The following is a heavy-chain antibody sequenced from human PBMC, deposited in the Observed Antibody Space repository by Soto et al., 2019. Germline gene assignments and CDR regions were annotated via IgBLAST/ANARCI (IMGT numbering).Heavy chain of an antibody. CDR1: GYTFTRSG. CDR2: ISTYNGDT. D-gene: IGHD5-12*01. J-gene: IGHJ6*02. CDR3: AREGVAPYYYSGMDV. Sequence: QVQLVQSGAEVKKPGASVKVSCKASGYTFTRSGISWVRQAPGQGLEWMGWISTYNGDTNYAQTFQGRVTMTTDTPTSTVDRERRSMRSDATAAYYCAREGVAPYYYSGMDVWGQGTPVTVSS. V-gene: IGHV1-18*01.